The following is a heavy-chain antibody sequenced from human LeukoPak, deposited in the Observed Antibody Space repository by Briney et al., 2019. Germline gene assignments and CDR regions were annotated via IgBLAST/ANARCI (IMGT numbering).Heavy chain of an antibody. D-gene: IGHD2-2*01. J-gene: IGHJ5*02. CDR3: AKDPVATSVEPDNWFDP. CDR1: GFTFSSYG. Sequence: PGGSLRLSCAASGFTFSSYGMHWVRQAPGKGLEWVAFIRYDGSNKYYADSVKGRFTISRDNSKNTLYLQMNSLRAEDTAVCYCAKDPVATSVEPDNWFDPWGQGTLVTVSS. CDR2: IRYDGSNK. V-gene: IGHV3-30*02.